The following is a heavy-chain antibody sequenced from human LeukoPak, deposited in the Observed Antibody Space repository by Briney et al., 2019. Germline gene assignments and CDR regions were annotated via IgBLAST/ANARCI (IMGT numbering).Heavy chain of an antibody. CDR3: ARAGSPEYYYDSSGYYGPSGHNDY. CDR1: GYTFTGYY. V-gene: IGHV1-2*02. D-gene: IGHD3-22*01. CDR2: INPNSGGT. Sequence: ASVKVSCKASGYTFTGYYMHWVRQAPGQGLEWMGWINPNSGGTNYAQKFQGRVTMTRDTSISTAYMELSRLRSDDTAVYYCARAGSPEYYYDSSGYYGPSGHNDYWGQGTLVTVSS. J-gene: IGHJ4*02.